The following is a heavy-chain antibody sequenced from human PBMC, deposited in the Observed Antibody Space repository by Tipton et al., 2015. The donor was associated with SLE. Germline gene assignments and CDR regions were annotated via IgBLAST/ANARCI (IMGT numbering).Heavy chain of an antibody. J-gene: IGHJ6*04. D-gene: IGHD3-10*01. CDR1: GFTFDDYA. Sequence: SLRLSCAASGFTFDDYAMHWVRQAPGKGLEWVSGISWNSGSIGYADSVKGRFTISRDNAKNSLYLQMNSLRAEDTALYYCAKDSTFRGWDVWGKGTTVTVSS. V-gene: IGHV3-9*01. CDR2: ISWNSGSI. CDR3: AKDSTFRGWDV.